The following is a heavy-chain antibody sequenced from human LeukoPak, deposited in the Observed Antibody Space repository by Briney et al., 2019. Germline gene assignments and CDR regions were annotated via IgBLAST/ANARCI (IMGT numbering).Heavy chain of an antibody. D-gene: IGHD2-2*01. CDR2: ISYDGSNK. J-gene: IGHJ4*02. V-gene: IGHV3-30*03. Sequence: PGGSLRLSCAASGFIFSSYSINWVRQAPGKGLEWVAVISYDGSNKYYADSVKGRFTISRDNSKNTLYLQMNSLRAEDTAVYYCARAGRSTSRNYFDYWGQGTLVTVSS. CDR3: ARAGRSTSRNYFDY. CDR1: GFIFSSYS.